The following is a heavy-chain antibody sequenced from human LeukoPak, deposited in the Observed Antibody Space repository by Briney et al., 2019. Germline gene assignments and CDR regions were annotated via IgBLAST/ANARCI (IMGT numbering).Heavy chain of an antibody. J-gene: IGHJ4*02. CDR1: GYTLSDLN. CDR3: ATEPNWGSGTGA. Sequence: GASVKVSCKVSGYTLSDLNMHWVRQAPGKGLEWMGGYDPEDGETIFAQRFQGRVTMTEDTSADIAYMELSSLRSDDTVVFYCATEPNWGSGTGAWGQGTLVTVSS. V-gene: IGHV1-24*01. D-gene: IGHD3-16*01. CDR2: YDPEDGET.